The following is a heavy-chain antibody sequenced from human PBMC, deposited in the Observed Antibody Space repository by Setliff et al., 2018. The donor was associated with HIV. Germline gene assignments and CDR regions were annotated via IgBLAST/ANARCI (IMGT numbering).Heavy chain of an antibody. CDR1: GYTFTTYS. CDR3: ARGALLAVFDFDH. Sequence: GASVKVSCKASGYTFTTYSLHWVRQAPGHSLEWMGWINVGNGDTKYSPELQGRISITRDTSANTGYMELSSLRSDDTAVYFCARGALLAVFDFDHWGHGTLVTVSS. V-gene: IGHV1-3*01. D-gene: IGHD3-10*01. J-gene: IGHJ4*01. CDR2: INVGNGDT.